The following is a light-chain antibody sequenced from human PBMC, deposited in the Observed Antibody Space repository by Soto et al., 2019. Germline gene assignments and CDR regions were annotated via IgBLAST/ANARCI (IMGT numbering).Light chain of an antibody. J-gene: IGKJ5*01. CDR2: DVS. CDR3: QHYGSSHSNT. CDR1: QSVSSNY. V-gene: IGKV3-20*01. Sequence: EIVLTQSPGTLSLSPGERCTLSCMAIQSVSSNYLAWYQHKPGQAPRLLIYDVSSRATGTPDRFSGSGSGTDFTLTVSRLEPEDFAVYYCQHYGSSHSNTFGQGTRLDIK.